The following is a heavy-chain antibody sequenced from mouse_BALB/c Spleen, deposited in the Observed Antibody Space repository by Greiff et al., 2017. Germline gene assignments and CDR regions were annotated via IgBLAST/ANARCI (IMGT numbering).Heavy chain of an antibody. CDR3: AREAYGNYPWFAY. J-gene: IGHJ3*01. CDR1: GFTFSSYG. D-gene: IGHD2-1*01. V-gene: IGHV5-6-3*01. CDR2: INSNGGST. Sequence: EVQVVESGGGLVQPGGSLKLSCAASGFTFSSYGMSWVRQTPDKRLELVATINSNGGSTYYPDSVKGRFTISRDNAKNTLYLQMSSLKSEDTAMYYCAREAYGNYPWFAYWGQGTLVTVSA.